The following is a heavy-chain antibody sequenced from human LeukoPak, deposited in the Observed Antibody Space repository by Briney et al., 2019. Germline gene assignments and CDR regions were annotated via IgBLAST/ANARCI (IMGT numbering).Heavy chain of an antibody. CDR2: IRHDGSNK. CDR1: GFTFSSYG. J-gene: IGHJ4*02. Sequence: GGSLRLSCAASGFTFSSYGVHWVRQAPGKGLEWVAFIRHDGSNKFYGDSVKGRFTISRDNSKNTLYLQMNSLRSEDTAVYYCANKDCRVGSCYPRGLDYWGQGTLVTVSS. V-gene: IGHV3-30*02. CDR3: ANKDCRVGSCYPRGLDY. D-gene: IGHD2-15*01.